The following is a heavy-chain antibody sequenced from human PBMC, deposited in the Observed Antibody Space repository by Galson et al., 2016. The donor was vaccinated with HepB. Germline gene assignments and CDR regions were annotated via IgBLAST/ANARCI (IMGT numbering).Heavy chain of an antibody. CDR3: AKGEGHCSSTSCTGFYDC. CDR1: GFIFSDYG. CDR2: IWNDGSNK. D-gene: IGHD2-2*01. Sequence: SLRLSCAASGFIFSDYGMHWVRQAPGKGLEWVAVIWNDGSNKYYADSVKGRFTISRDNSRNTLYLQMNSLRAEDTAIYYCAKGEGHCSSTSCTGFYDCWGQGALVTVSS. V-gene: IGHV3-33*06. J-gene: IGHJ4*02.